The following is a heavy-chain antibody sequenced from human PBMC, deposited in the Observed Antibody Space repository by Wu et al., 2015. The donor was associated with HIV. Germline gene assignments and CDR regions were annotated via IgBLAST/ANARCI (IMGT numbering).Heavy chain of an antibody. Sequence: QVQLVQSGAEVKKPGASVKVSCKASGYDFTDYGIAWVRQAPGHGLEWMGWINFYNSNTNYAQKVQDRVSMTTDMSTGTAYMELRSLRSDDTALYYCVRASYGTLIDHWGQGTQVTVSS. CDR1: GYDFTDYG. CDR2: INFYNSNT. V-gene: IGHV1-18*01. CDR3: VRASYGTLIDH. J-gene: IGHJ4*02. D-gene: IGHD1/OR15-1a*01.